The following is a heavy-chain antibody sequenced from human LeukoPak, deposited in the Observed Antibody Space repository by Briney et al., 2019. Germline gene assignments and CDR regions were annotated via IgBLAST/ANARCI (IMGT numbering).Heavy chain of an antibody. CDR3: ARGHRGIAVAGFD. D-gene: IGHD6-19*01. CDR1: GYTFTSYD. Sequence: ASVKVCFTSSGYTFTSYDINWVRQATGQGLERMGWMNPNSGNTGYSQKFQGRVTMTRNTSISTAYMELSSLRSEDTAVYYCARGHRGIAVAGFDWGQGTLVTVSS. J-gene: IGHJ4*02. CDR2: MNPNSGNT. V-gene: IGHV1-8*01.